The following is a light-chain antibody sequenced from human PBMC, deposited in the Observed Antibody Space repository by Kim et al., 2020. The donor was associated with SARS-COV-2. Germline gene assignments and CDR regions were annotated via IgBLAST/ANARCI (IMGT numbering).Light chain of an antibody. J-gene: IGLJ1*01. V-gene: IGLV3-21*04. CDR3: HVWDGGRHHCV. Sequence: SYELTQPPSVSVAPGETASITCWGNNIGSKSVHWYQQKPGQAPVLVIYYDGDPPPGIPARFPGSHSGNTATPPPRRVAARAEAAPYCHVWDGGRHHCVFG. CDR2: YDG. CDR1: NIGSKS.